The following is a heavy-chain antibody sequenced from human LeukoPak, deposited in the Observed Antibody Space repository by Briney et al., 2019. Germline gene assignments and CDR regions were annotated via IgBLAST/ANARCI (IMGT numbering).Heavy chain of an antibody. Sequence: GASVKVSCKVSGYTLTELSMHWVRQAPGKGLEWMGGFDPEDGETIYAQKFQGRVTMTEDTSTDTAYMELSSLRPEDTAVYYCATTAQQLVYYFDYWGQGTLVTVSS. CDR2: FDPEDGET. CDR3: ATTAQQLVYYFDY. CDR1: GYTLTELS. V-gene: IGHV1-24*01. J-gene: IGHJ4*02. D-gene: IGHD6-13*01.